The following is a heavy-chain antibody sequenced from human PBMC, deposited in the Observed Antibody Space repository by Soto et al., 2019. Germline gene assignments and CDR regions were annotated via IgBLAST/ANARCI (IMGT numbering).Heavy chain of an antibody. CDR1: GLTFGSYC. D-gene: IGHD7-27*01. CDR2: ISYDGSNK. CDR3: AKESPQLGFDY. Sequence: GGSLRLSCVASGLTFGSYCMHWVRQAPGKGLEWVAVISYDGSNKYYADSVKGRFTISRDNSKNTLYLQMNSLRAEDTAVYYCAKESPQLGFDYWGQGTLVTVSS. V-gene: IGHV3-30*18. J-gene: IGHJ4*02.